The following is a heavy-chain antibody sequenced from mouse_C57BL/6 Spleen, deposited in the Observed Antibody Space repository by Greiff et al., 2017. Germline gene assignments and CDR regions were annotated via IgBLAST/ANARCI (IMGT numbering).Heavy chain of an antibody. Sequence: QVQLKQPGAELVMPGASVKLSCKASGYTFTSYWMHWVKQRPGQGLEWIGEIDPSDSYTNYNQKFKGKSTLTVDKSSSTAYMQLSSLTSEDSAVYYCARGAQATGFDYWGQGTTLTVSS. CDR3: ARGAQATGFDY. CDR2: IDPSDSYT. J-gene: IGHJ2*01. CDR1: GYTFTSYW. V-gene: IGHV1-69*01. D-gene: IGHD3-2*02.